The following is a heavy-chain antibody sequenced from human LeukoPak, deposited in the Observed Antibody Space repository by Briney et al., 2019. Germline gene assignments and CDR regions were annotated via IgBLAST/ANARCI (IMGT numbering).Heavy chain of an antibody. CDR1: GFTFSSCS. V-gene: IGHV3-48*02. CDR2: ISSGSSSI. CDR3: ARDYYDSSGYPDY. D-gene: IGHD3-22*01. J-gene: IGHJ4*02. Sequence: GGSLRLSCAASGFTFSSCSMNWVRQAPGKGLEWVSYISSGSSSIYYADSVKGRFTISRDNAENSLYLQMNSLRDEDTAVYYCARDYYDSSGYPDYWGQGTLVTVSS.